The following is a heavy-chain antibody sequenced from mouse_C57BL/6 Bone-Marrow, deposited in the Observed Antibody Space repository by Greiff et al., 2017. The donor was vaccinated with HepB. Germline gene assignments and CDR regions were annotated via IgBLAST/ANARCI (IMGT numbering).Heavy chain of an antibody. D-gene: IGHD1-1*01. V-gene: IGHV3-6*01. CDR3: ARATVVARWYFDV. J-gene: IGHJ1*03. Sequence: VQLQQSGPGLVKPSQSLSLTCSVTGYSITSGYYWNWIRQFPGNKLEWMGYISYDGSNNYNPSLKNRISITRDTSKNQFFLKLNSVTTEDTATYYCARATVVARWYFDVWGTGTTGTVSS. CDR2: ISYDGSN. CDR1: GYSITSGYY.